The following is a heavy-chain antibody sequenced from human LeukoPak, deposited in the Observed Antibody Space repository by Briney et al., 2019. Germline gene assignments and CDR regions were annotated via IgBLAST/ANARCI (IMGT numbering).Heavy chain of an antibody. Sequence: GGSLRLSCAASGFTFSSYAMSWVRQAPGKGLEWVSAISGSGGSTYYADSAKGRFTISRDNAKNSLYLQMNSLRAEDTAVYYCATSPGPRDYWGQGTLVTVSS. J-gene: IGHJ4*02. CDR2: ISGSGGST. CDR1: GFTFSSYA. CDR3: ATSPGPRDY. V-gene: IGHV3-23*01.